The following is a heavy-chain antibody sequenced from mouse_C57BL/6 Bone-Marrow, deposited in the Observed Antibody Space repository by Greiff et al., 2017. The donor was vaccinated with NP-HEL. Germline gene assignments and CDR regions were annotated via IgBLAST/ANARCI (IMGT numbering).Heavy chain of an antibody. CDR1: GFTFSDYG. D-gene: IGHD4-1*01. Sequence: EVKLMESGGGLVKPGGSLKLSCAASGFTFSDYGMHWVRQAPEKGLEWVAYISSGSSTIYYADTVKGRFTIARDNAKNTLFLQMTSLRSEDTAMYYCAREGELGPFAYWGQGTLVTVSP. CDR3: AREGELGPFAY. J-gene: IGHJ3*01. CDR2: ISSGSSTI. V-gene: IGHV5-17*01.